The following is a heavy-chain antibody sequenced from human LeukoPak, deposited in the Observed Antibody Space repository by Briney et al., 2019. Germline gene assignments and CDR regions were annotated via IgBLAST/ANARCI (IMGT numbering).Heavy chain of an antibody. V-gene: IGHV3-7*03. J-gene: IGHJ4*02. Sequence: GGSLRLSCAASGFTFSSYWMSWVRQAPGKGLEWVAHIKQDGSEKYYVDSVKGRFTISRDNAKNSLYLQMNSLRAEDTAVYYCARVPYYYDSSGYYYDYYFDYWGQGTLVTVSS. CDR2: IKQDGSEK. CDR3: ARVPYYYDSSGYYYDYYFDY. CDR1: GFTFSSYW. D-gene: IGHD3-22*01.